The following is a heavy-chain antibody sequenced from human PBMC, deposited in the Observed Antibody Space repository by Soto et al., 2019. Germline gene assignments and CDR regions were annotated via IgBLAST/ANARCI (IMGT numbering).Heavy chain of an antibody. V-gene: IGHV3-23*01. Sequence: GGSLRLSCAASGFTFSNYAMTWVRQAPGKGLEWVPALSGSGVSTYYADSVMGRFTISRDNSKNTVYLQMNSLRAEDTAVYYCAKIESRFYYDSTGYYPFDYWGQGTLVTVSS. CDR3: AKIESRFYYDSTGYYPFDY. D-gene: IGHD3-22*01. CDR2: LSGSGVST. J-gene: IGHJ4*02. CDR1: GFTFSNYA.